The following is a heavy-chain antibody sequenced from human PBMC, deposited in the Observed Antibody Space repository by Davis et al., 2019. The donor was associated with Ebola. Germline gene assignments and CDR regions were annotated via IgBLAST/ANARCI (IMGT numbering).Heavy chain of an antibody. Sequence: AASVKVSCKASGYTFTGYYMHWVRQAPGQGLEWMGWINPNSGGTNYVQKFQGRVTMTTDTSTSTAYMELRSLRSDDTAVYYCARRPTDYYGSGSYTHIFDYWGQGTLVTVSS. CDR2: INPNSGGT. CDR1: GYTFTGYY. J-gene: IGHJ4*02. D-gene: IGHD3-10*01. CDR3: ARRPTDYYGSGSYTHIFDY. V-gene: IGHV1-2*02.